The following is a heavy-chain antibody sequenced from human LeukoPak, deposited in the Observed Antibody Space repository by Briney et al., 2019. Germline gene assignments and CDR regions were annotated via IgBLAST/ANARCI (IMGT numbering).Heavy chain of an antibody. CDR2: INHSGST. CDR3: ARRYYGSGSYNY. V-gene: IGHV4-34*01. J-gene: IGHJ4*02. CDR1: GGSFSGYY. Sequence: SETLSLTCAVYGGSFSGYYWSWIRQPPGKGLEWIGEINHSGSTNYNPSLKSRVTISVDTSKNQFSLKLSSVTAADTAVYYCARRYYGSGSYNYWGQGTLVTVSS. D-gene: IGHD3-10*01.